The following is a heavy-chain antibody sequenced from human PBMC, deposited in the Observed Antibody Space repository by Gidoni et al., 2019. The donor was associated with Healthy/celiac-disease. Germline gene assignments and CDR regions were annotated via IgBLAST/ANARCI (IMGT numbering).Heavy chain of an antibody. J-gene: IGHJ4*02. CDR3: ARDRYYDSSGPVYY. CDR2: INPNSGGT. CDR1: GATFAGYD. D-gene: IGHD3-22*01. V-gene: IGHV1-2*02. Sequence: VQLVQPGAEVKKPGASVKVSWTASGATFAGYDRNWVRQAPGQGLEWMGWINPNSGGTNYAQKCQGRVTMTSDTSISTAYMELSRLRSDDTAVYYCARDRYYDSSGPVYYWGQGTLVTVSS.